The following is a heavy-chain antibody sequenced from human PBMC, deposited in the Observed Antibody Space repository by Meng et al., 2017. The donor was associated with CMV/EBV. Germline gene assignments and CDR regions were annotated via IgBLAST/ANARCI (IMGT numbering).Heavy chain of an antibody. V-gene: IGHV1-8*01. J-gene: IGHJ6*02. CDR3: ARGQVQCSTINCHDYRFSGMDV. CDR2: MNPNRGNT. D-gene: IGHD2/OR15-2a*01. Sequence: ASVKVSCKASGYTFIYYDIIWVRQASGQGLEWVGWMNPNRGNTAYAQKFQGRVTMTRDTSTSIAYMELSSLRSGDTAEYYCARGQVQCSTINCHDYRFSGMDVWGQGTTVTVSS. CDR1: GYTFIYYD.